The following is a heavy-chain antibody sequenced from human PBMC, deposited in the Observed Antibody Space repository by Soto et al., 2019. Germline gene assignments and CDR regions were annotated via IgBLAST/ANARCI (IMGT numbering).Heavy chain of an antibody. Sequence: LRLSCAASGFNFSNHWMHWVRQRPAEGLVWVSRITSDGKSKAYAESVKGRFAISRDNAKNTLYLQMNGPTAEDTAVYYCARESGDWPLNWFDPWGQGTLVTVSS. CDR1: GFNFSNHW. CDR3: ARESGDWPLNWFDP. D-gene: IGHD2-21*02. V-gene: IGHV3-74*01. J-gene: IGHJ5*02. CDR2: ITSDGKSK.